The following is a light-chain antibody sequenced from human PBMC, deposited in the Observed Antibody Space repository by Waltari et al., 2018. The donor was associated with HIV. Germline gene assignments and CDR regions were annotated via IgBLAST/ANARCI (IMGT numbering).Light chain of an antibody. CDR2: ATT. J-gene: IGLJ1*01. V-gene: IGLV1-40*03. CDR1: SSNIGAGFD. CDR3: QSYDNSLTSYV. Sequence: QSVLTQPPSVSGAPGQRVTISCSGNSSNIGAGFDVHWYQHLPGTAPKLLIYATTNRPSGVPDRVSGSNSGASASLAITELQAEDEADYYCQSYDNSLTSYVFATGTRVTVL.